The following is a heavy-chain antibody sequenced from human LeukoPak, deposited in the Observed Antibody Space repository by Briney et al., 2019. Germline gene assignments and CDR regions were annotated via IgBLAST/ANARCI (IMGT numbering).Heavy chain of an antibody. Sequence: ASVKVSCKASGYTFTSYYMHWVRQAPGQGLEWMGIINPSGGSTSYAQKFQGRVTMTRDMSTSTVYMELSSLRSEDTAVYYCARLDRGGYYLDYWGQGTLVTVSS. CDR2: INPSGGST. CDR1: GYTFTSYY. CDR3: ARLDRGGYYLDY. D-gene: IGHD3-22*01. V-gene: IGHV1-46*01. J-gene: IGHJ4*02.